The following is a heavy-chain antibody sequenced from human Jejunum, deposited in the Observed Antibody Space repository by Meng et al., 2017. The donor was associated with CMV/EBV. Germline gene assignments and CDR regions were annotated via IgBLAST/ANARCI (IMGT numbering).Heavy chain of an antibody. J-gene: IGHJ4*02. CDR2: VSGSGFTT. CDR1: FRFSSFA. D-gene: IGHD5-12*01. V-gene: IGHV3-23*01. CDR3: ARETGDLVATIHFDS. Sequence: FRFSSFALSWVLQAPGKGLEWVSTVSGSGFTTYYADSVKGRFTIFRDNAKNSLYLQMNSLRAEDTAVYYCARETGDLVATIHFDSWGQGTRVTVSS.